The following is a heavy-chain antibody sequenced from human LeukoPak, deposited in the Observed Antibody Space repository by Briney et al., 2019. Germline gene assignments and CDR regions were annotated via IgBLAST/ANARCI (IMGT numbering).Heavy chain of an antibody. D-gene: IGHD1-26*01. CDR2: INPSGGST. CDR1: GYTFTSYY. Sequence: ASVKVSCKASGYTFTSYYIYWVRQAPGQGLEWMGIINPSGGSTSYAQKFQGRVTMTRDMSTSTVYMELSSLRSEDTAVYYCARLPVGATSWTDYWGQGTLVTVSS. J-gene: IGHJ4*02. V-gene: IGHV1-46*01. CDR3: ARLPVGATSWTDY.